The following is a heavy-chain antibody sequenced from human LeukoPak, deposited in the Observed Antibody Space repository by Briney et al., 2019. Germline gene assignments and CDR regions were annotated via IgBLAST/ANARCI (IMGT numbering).Heavy chain of an antibody. CDR1: GGSYSYY. J-gene: IGHJ4*02. D-gene: IGHD1-1*01. CDR3: ARVPDITARPCDS. CDR2: ISHTGDII. Sequence: SETLSLTCAVYGGSYSYYWTWVRQTPGKGLEWIGEISHTGDIINYKPSLKSRVTISVDSSKKQFSLRLTSVTAADTGLYYCARVPDITARPCDSWGPGTRVTLS. V-gene: IGHV4-34*01.